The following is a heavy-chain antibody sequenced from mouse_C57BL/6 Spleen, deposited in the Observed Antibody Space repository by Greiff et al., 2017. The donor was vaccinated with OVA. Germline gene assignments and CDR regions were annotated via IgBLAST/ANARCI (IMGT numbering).Heavy chain of an antibody. D-gene: IGHD2-4*01. CDR2: IYPGDGGT. CDR1: GYAFSSSW. V-gene: IGHV1-82*01. Sequence: QVQLQQSGPELVKPGASVKLSCKASGYAFSSSWMNWVKQRPGKGLEWIGRIYPGDGGTNYNGKFKGKATLTADKSSSTAYMQLSSLTSEDSAVYFCYDDDGSWFAYWGQGTLVTVSA. J-gene: IGHJ3*01. CDR3: YDDDGSWFAY.